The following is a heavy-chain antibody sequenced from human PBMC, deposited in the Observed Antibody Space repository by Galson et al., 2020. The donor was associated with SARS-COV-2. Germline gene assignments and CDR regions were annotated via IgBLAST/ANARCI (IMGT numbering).Heavy chain of an antibody. Sequence: SETLSLTCAVYGGSFSGYYWSWIRQPPGKGLEWIGEINHSGSTNYNPSLKSRVTISVDTSKNQFSLKLSSVTAADTAVYYCARGGIVVVPAAHVYYYGMDVWGQGTTVTVSS. CDR1: GGSFSGYY. V-gene: IGHV4-34*01. CDR2: INHSGST. J-gene: IGHJ6*02. CDR3: ARGGIVVVPAAHVYYYGMDV. D-gene: IGHD2-2*01.